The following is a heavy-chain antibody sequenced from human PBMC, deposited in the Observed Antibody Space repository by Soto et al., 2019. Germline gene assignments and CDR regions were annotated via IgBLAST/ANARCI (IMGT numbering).Heavy chain of an antibody. CDR3: ARDRYYDSSGSTNWFDP. CDR2: MNPNSGNT. Sequence: ASVKVSCKASGYTFTSYDINWVRQATGQGLEWMGWMNPNSGNTGYAQKIQGRVNMTRSTSISTAYMELSRLRSDDTSVYFCARDRYYDSSGSTNWFDPWGQGTLVTVSS. D-gene: IGHD3-22*01. V-gene: IGHV1-8*01. CDR1: GYTFTSYD. J-gene: IGHJ5*02.